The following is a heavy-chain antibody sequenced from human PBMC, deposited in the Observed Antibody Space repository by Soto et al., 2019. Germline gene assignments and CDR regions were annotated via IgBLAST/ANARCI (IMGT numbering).Heavy chain of an antibody. Sequence: QVQLVESGGGVVQPGRSLSLSCAASGCTFSKYAIHWVRQAQGKGLEWVSVIWSDGSNKYYTDSVKGRFTISRDNSKNTVHLQMNSLRAEDTAVYYCARDQTGSYPYNWFDPWGQGTLVTVSS. CDR2: IWSDGSNK. J-gene: IGHJ5*02. D-gene: IGHD1-26*01. CDR1: GCTFSKYA. V-gene: IGHV3-33*01. CDR3: ARDQTGSYPYNWFDP.